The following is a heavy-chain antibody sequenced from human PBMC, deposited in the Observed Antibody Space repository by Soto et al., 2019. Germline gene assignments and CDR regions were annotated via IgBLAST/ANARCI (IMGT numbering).Heavy chain of an antibody. CDR3: ARDDKAWHAFDI. V-gene: IGHV3-53*04. CDR2: IYSSGSA. CDR1: GVTVGSNY. J-gene: IGHJ3*02. Sequence: EVRLVESGGGLVQPGGSLRLSCAASGVTVGSNYMSWVRQAPGKGLEWVSVIYSSGSAYYADSAKGRFTISRHTSKNTLYLQMNSLRAEDTAVYYCARDDKAWHAFDIWGQGTMVTVSS.